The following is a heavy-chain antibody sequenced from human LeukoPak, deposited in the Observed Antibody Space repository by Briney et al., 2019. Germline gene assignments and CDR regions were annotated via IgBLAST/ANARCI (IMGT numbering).Heavy chain of an antibody. CDR2: INSDGSST. Sequence: QTGGSLRLSCAASGFTFSSYWMHWVRQAPGKGLEWVSRINSDGSSTNYAGSVKGRFTISRDNAKNTLYLQMNSLRAEDTAVYYCARDPYYYGSGSYLNYWGQGTLVTVSS. D-gene: IGHD3-10*01. CDR3: ARDPYYYGSGSYLNY. CDR1: GFTFSSYW. V-gene: IGHV3-74*01. J-gene: IGHJ4*02.